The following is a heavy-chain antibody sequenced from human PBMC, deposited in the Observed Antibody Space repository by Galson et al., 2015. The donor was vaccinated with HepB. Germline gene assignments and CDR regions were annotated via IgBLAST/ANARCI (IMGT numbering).Heavy chain of an antibody. CDR1: GFTFSSYS. V-gene: IGHV3-21*01. J-gene: IGHJ4*02. CDR3: ARDTGPYYDYVWGSYSRPVDY. CDR2: ISSSSSYI. Sequence: SLRLSCAASGFTFSSYSMNWVRQAPGKGLEWVSSISSSSSYIYYADSVKGRFTISRDNAKNSLYLQMNSLRAEDTAVYYCARDTGPYYDYVWGSYSRPVDYWGQGTLVTVSS. D-gene: IGHD3-16*01.